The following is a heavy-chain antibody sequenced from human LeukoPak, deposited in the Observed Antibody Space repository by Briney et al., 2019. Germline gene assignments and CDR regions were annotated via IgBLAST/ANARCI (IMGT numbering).Heavy chain of an antibody. Sequence: GGSLRLSCAASGFTSSSYSMNWVRQAPGKGLEGVSYISSSSSTIYYADSVKGRFTISRDNAKKSLYLQMNSLRAEDTAVYYCARDSAAMERHYFDYWGKGTLVTVSS. CDR1: GFTSSSYS. J-gene: IGHJ4*02. CDR3: ARDSAAMERHYFDY. D-gene: IGHD1-26*01. CDR2: ISSSSSTI. V-gene: IGHV3-48*04.